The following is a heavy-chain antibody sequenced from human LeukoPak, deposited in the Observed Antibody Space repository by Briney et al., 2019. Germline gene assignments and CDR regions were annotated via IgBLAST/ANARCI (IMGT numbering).Heavy chain of an antibody. CDR2: IYYSGST. CDR3: ARVTRWWYYFDY. CDR1: GGSISSYY. V-gene: IGHV4-59*12. Sequence: PSETLSLTCTVSGGSISSYYWSWIRQPPGKGLEWIGYIYYSGSTNYNPSLKSRVTISVDTSKNQFSLKLSSVTAADTAVYYCARVTRWWYYFDYWGQGTLVTVSS. D-gene: IGHD2-15*01. J-gene: IGHJ4*02.